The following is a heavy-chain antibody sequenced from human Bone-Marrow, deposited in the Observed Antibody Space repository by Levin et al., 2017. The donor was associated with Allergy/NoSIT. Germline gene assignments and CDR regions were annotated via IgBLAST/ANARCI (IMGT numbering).Heavy chain of an antibody. D-gene: IGHD4-17*01. Sequence: GGSLRLSCAASGFIFSTAWMNWVRQAPGKGLEWVGRIKNDGRTTDYAVPVKGRFTISRDDSMNTLYLRMDSLKSEDTAVYYCTTGDSDSGHDGVWGQGTRVTVSS. CDR1: GFIFSTAW. CDR3: TTGDSDSGHDGV. J-gene: IGHJ4*02. CDR2: IKNDGRTT. V-gene: IGHV3-15*07.